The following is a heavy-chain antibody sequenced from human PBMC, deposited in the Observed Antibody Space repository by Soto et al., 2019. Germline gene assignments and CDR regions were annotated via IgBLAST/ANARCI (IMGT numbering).Heavy chain of an antibody. CDR2: INAGNGNT. V-gene: IGHV1-3*01. CDR1: GYTFTSYA. CDR3: AKVAVARPRCDWFDP. Sequence: GASVKVSCKASGYTFTSYAMHWVRQAPGQRLEWMGWINAGNGNTKYSQKFQGRVTITRDTSASTAYMELSSLRSEDTAVYYCAKVAVARPRCDWFDPWGQGTLVTVSS. J-gene: IGHJ5*02. D-gene: IGHD6-19*01.